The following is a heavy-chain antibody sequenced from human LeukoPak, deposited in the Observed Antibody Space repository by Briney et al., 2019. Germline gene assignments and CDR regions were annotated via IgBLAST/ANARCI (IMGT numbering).Heavy chain of an antibody. CDR2: IKSKTDGGTT. J-gene: IGHJ4*02. D-gene: IGHD6-19*01. CDR1: GFTFRNAW. Sequence: GGSLRLSCAASGFTFRNAWMTWVRQAPGKGLEWVGRIKSKTDGGTTDHAAPVKGRFTISRDDSKNTLYLQMNSLKIEDTAVYYCTTDQDSTAVTGTRFFDYWGQGTLVTVSS. CDR3: TTDQDSTAVTGTRFFDY. V-gene: IGHV3-15*01.